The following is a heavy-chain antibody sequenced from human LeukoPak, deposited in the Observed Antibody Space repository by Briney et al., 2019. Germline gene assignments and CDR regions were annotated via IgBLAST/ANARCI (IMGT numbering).Heavy chain of an antibody. V-gene: IGHV3-74*01. Sequence: PGGSLRLSCAASGFTFSSYWMHWVRQVPGKGLVWVARINPGGSSITYADSVKGRFTISRDNAKNSLYLQMNSLRAEDTAVYYCASPQDNDAFDIWGQGTMVTVSS. CDR3: ASPQDNDAFDI. J-gene: IGHJ3*02. CDR2: INPGGSSI. CDR1: GFTFSSYW.